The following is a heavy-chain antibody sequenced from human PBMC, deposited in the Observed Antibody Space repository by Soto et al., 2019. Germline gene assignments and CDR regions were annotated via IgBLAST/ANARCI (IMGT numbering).Heavy chain of an antibody. CDR3: AGDRGGYSGYDSYGMDV. V-gene: IGHV4-59*01. CDR2: IYYSGST. D-gene: IGHD5-12*01. J-gene: IGHJ6*02. CDR1: GGSISSYY. Sequence: QVQLQESGPGLVKPSETLSLTCTVSGGSISSYYWSWIRQPPGKGLEWLGYIYYSGSTNYNPSLKSRVTISIDTSKNQFSLKLSSVTAADTAVYYCAGDRGGYSGYDSYGMDVWGQGTTVTVSS.